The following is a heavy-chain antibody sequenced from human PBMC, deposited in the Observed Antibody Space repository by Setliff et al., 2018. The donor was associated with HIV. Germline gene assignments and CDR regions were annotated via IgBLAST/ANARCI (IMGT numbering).Heavy chain of an antibody. Sequence: PSETLSLTCSVYGTSFSDHYWSWVRQTPGKGLEWIGEMNQSGTTNYNPSLKSRVTMSIDTSERQFSLKLPSVTAADTAVYYCVRWYYCVSGVCYRADYWGQGTMVTVSS. J-gene: IGHJ4*02. CDR1: GTSFSDHY. CDR3: VRWYYCVSGVCYRADY. V-gene: IGHV4-34*01. D-gene: IGHD2-8*01. CDR2: MNQSGTT.